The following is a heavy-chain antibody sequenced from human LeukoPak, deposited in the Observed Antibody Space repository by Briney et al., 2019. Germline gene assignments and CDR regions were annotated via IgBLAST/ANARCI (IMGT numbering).Heavy chain of an antibody. CDR3: ARDGSYSGSYNDY. CDR2: ISYDGSYK. Sequence: GGSLRLSCAASGFTFSSYAMHWVRQVPGKGLEWVAVISYDGSYKYYADSVKGRFTISRDKSKNTLYLQMSSLRAEDTAVYYCARDGSYSGSYNDYWGQGTLVTVSS. CDR1: GFTFSSYA. D-gene: IGHD1-26*01. V-gene: IGHV3-30*15. J-gene: IGHJ4*02.